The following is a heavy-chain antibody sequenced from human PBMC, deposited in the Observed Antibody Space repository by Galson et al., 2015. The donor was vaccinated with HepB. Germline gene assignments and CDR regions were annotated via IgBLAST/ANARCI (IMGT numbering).Heavy chain of an antibody. J-gene: IGHJ6*02. V-gene: IGHV1-69*13. CDR3: ARGVYSSSWYLFQDYYYGMDV. CDR1: GGTFSSYS. D-gene: IGHD6-13*01. Sequence: SVKVSCKASGGTFSSYSISWVRQAPGQGLEWMGGIIPIFGTANYAQKFQGRVTITADESTSTAYMELSSLTSEDTALYYCARGVYSSSWYLFQDYYYGMDVWSQTTTVTVSS. CDR2: IIPIFGTA.